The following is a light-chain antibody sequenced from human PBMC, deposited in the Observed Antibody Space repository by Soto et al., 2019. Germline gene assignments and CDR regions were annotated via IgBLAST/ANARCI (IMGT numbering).Light chain of an antibody. CDR3: QQTFSAPVT. J-gene: IGKJ2*01. Sequence: EIVLTQSPGTLSLSPGERATLSCRASQSVSSSYLAWYQQNPGQAPRLLIYGASTRATGIPDRFSGSGSGTDFTLTISGLEPEDFATYYCQQTFSAPVTFGQGTRLEIK. CDR2: GAS. V-gene: IGKV3-20*01. CDR1: QSVSSSY.